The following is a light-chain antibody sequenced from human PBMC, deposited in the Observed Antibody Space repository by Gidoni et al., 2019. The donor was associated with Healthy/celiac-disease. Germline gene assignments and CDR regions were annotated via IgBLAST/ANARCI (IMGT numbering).Light chain of an antibody. CDR3: QKYNSAPWT. Sequence: IQLTQSPSSLSASVGDRVTITCRASQGISNYLAWYQQKPGKVPKLLIYAASTLQSGVPSRFSGSGSGTDFTLTISSLQPEDVATYYCQKYNSAPWTFXQXTKVEIK. V-gene: IGKV1-27*01. CDR2: AAS. CDR1: QGISNY. J-gene: IGKJ1*01.